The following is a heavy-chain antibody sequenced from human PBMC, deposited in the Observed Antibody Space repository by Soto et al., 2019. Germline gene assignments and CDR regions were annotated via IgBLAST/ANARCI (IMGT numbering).Heavy chain of an antibody. Sequence: SVKVSCKASGLTFPSSAMHWVRQARGQRLEWIGWIVVANGNTNYAQKFQERVTITRDMSTSTAYMELSSLRFEDTAVYYCAAKPDFWSGLYYMDVWGKGTTVTVLL. J-gene: IGHJ6*03. D-gene: IGHD3-3*01. CDR3: AAKPDFWSGLYYMDV. CDR1: GLTFPSSA. CDR2: IVVANGNT. V-gene: IGHV1-58*02.